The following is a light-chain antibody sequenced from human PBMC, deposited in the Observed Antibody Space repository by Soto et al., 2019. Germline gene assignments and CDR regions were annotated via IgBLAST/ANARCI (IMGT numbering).Light chain of an antibody. CDR2: DAS. CDR1: QSVGSR. V-gene: IGKV1-5*01. CDR3: QQYNRLYS. J-gene: IGKJ2*03. Sequence: DIQMTQSPSTLSASVGDRVTITCRASQSVGSRLAWYQHKPGKAPELLIYDASSLEAGVPSRFSGSGSGTEFTLTISSLQPDDFATYYCQQYNRLYSFGQGTKLGI.